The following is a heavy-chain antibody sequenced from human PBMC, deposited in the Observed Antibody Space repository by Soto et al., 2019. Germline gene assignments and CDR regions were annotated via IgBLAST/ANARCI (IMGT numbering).Heavy chain of an antibody. CDR3: ARGGGAGITDYFDY. CDR2: INHSGST. D-gene: IGHD1-7*01. Sequence: SETLSLTCAVYCGSFSGYYWSWIRRPPGKGLEWIGEINHSGSTNYNPSLKSRVTISVDTSKNQFSLKLSSVTAADTAFYYCARGGGAGITDYFDYWGQGTLVTVSS. J-gene: IGHJ4*02. CDR1: CGSFSGYY. V-gene: IGHV4-34*01.